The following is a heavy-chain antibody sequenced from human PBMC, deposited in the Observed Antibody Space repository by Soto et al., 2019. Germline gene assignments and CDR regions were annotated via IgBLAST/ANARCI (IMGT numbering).Heavy chain of an antibody. V-gene: IGHV3-7*03. D-gene: IGHD3-3*01. CDR2: IKQDGSEK. J-gene: IGHJ6*02. Sequence: QSVGSLRLSCAASGFTFSSYWMSWVRQAPGKGLEWVANIKQDGSEKYYVDSVKGRFTISRDNAKNSLYLQMNSLRAEDTAVYYCAGAPQYYDFSVFYGMDVWGQGTTVTVSS. CDR1: GFTFSSYW. CDR3: AGAPQYYDFSVFYGMDV.